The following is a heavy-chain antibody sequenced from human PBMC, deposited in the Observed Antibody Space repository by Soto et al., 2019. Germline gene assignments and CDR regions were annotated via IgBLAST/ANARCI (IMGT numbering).Heavy chain of an antibody. Sequence: QVQLQESGPGLVKPSQTLSLTCTVSGGSISSGGYYWSWIRQHPGRGLEWIGYIYYSGSTYYNPSLKSRVTLSVDTSKNQFSLKLSSVTAADTAVYYCAGCSPYYYYGMDVWGQGTTVTVSS. CDR2: IYYSGST. CDR3: AGCSPYYYYGMDV. J-gene: IGHJ6*02. D-gene: IGHD6-19*01. V-gene: IGHV4-31*03. CDR1: GGSISSGGYY.